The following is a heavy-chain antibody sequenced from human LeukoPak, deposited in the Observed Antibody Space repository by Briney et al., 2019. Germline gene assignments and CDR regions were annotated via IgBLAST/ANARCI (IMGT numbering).Heavy chain of an antibody. CDR2: IYSDGST. CDR3: ARVGVGTVAGNYFDD. D-gene: IGHD6-19*01. J-gene: IGHJ4*02. V-gene: IGHV3-53*04. CDR1: GFTFSAYA. Sequence: GGSLRLSCEASGFTFSAYAMTWVRQAPGKGLEWVSIIYSDGSTFYAEPVKGRFTISRHRSENTLYLQMNSLRPEDTAVYYCARVGVGTVAGNYFDDWGQGTLVTVSS.